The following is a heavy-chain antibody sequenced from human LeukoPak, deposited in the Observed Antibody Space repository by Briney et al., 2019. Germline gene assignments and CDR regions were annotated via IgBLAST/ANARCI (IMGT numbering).Heavy chain of an antibody. CDR3: ASQNTVNYFDSSGYRVY. CDR1: RFTFTTYL. CDR2: FSSDGTNT. Sequence: GGSLRLSCAASRFTFTTYLMHWVRQAPGKGLEWVAVFSSDGTNTCYADSVNGRFTISRDSSKHTLYLQMNSMRAEDTAVYYCASQNTVNYFDSSGYRVYWGQGTLVTVSS. D-gene: IGHD3-22*01. V-gene: IGHV3-30*04. J-gene: IGHJ4*02.